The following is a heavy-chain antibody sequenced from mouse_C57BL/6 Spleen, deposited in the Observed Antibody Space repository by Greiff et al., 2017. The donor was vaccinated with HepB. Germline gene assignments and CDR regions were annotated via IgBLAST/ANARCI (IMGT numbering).Heavy chain of an antibody. J-gene: IGHJ2*01. V-gene: IGHV1-4*01. Sequence: QVQLKESGAELARPGASVKMSCKASGYTFTSYTMHWVKQRPGQGLEWIGYINPSSGYTKYNQKFKDKATLTADKSSSTAYMQLSSLTSEDSAVYYCARGLITTVVFDYWGQGTTLTVSS. CDR3: ARGLITTVVFDY. CDR1: GYTFTSYT. CDR2: INPSSGYT. D-gene: IGHD1-1*01.